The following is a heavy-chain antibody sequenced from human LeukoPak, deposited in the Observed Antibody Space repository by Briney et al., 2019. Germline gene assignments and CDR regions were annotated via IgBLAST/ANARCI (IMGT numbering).Heavy chain of an antibody. CDR1: AYTFTSYD. Sequence: ASVKVSCKASAYTFTSYDINWVRQATGQGLEWMGWMDPNSGNTGYTQKFQGRVTITRNTSISTAYMELSSLRSEDTAVYYCARAAGIRPGYIDYWGQGTLVTVSS. V-gene: IGHV1-8*01. CDR3: ARAAGIRPGYIDY. CDR2: MDPNSGNT. J-gene: IGHJ4*02.